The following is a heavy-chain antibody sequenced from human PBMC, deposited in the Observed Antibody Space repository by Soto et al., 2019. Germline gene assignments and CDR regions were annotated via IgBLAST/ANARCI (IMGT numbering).Heavy chain of an antibody. CDR2: ISGSGGST. CDR3: AKDLLRCSSTSCYSS. V-gene: IGHV3-23*01. CDR1: GFTFSSYA. Sequence: GGSLRHSCAASGFTFSSYAMSWVRQAPGKGLEWASAISGSGGSTYYADSVKGRFTISRDNSKNTLYLQLNSLRAEDTAVYYCAKDLLRCSSTSCYSSWGPGTLVTVSS. J-gene: IGHJ5*02. D-gene: IGHD2-2*02.